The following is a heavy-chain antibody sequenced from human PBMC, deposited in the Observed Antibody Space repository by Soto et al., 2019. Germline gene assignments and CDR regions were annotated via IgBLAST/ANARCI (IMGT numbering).Heavy chain of an antibody. J-gene: IGHJ5*02. V-gene: IGHV4-34*01. CDR3: ARGRPRYGSGSYNWFDP. CDR1: GESFSGYY. CDR2: VHHSGGT. D-gene: IGHD3-10*01. Sequence: QVQLQQWGAGLLKPSETLSLTCAVYGESFSGYYWNWIRQPPGKRLEWIGEVHHSGGTNYNPSFKSRFPISIDTSNNQFFLKLSAVTAADTAVYYCARGRPRYGSGSYNWFDPWGQGTLVTVSS.